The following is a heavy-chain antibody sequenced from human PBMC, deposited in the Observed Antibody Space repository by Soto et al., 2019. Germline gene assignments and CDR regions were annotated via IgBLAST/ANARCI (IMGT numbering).Heavy chain of an antibody. V-gene: IGHV3-30-3*01. D-gene: IGHD5-12*01. Sequence: QVQLVESGGGVVQPGRSLRLSCAASGFTFSSYAMHWVRQAPGKGLEWVAVISYDGSNKYYADSVKGRFTISRDNSKNTLYLQMNSLRAEDMAVYYCARASRDGYNPYYYYGMDVWGQGTTVTVSS. CDR2: ISYDGSNK. CDR1: GFTFSSYA. J-gene: IGHJ6*02. CDR3: ARASRDGYNPYYYYGMDV.